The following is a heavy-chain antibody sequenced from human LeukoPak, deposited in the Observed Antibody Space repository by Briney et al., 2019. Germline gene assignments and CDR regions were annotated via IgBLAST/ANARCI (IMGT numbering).Heavy chain of an antibody. V-gene: IGHV3-21*04. Sequence: GGSLRLSCAASGFTFSSYSMNWVRQAPGKGLEWVSSISSSSSYIYYADSVKGRFTISRDNSKNTLYLQMNSLRAEDTAVYYCAKDLSYYYDSSGHSFDYWGQGTLVTVSS. CDR1: GFTFSSYS. CDR2: ISSSSSYI. D-gene: IGHD3-22*01. J-gene: IGHJ4*02. CDR3: AKDLSYYYDSSGHSFDY.